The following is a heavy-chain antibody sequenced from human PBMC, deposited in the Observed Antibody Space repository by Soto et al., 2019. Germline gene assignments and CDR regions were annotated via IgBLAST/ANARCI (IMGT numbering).Heavy chain of an antibody. V-gene: IGHV1-69*13. Sequence: SVKVSCKASGGTFSSYAISWVRQAPGQGLEWMGGIIPIFGIPNYAQKFQGRVAITADESTNTAYMELSSLRSDDTAVYYCAKAAQTRFNWNDLGNWFDPWGQGTLVTVSS. CDR3: AKAAQTRFNWNDLGNWFDP. J-gene: IGHJ5*02. D-gene: IGHD1-1*01. CDR2: IIPIFGIP. CDR1: GGTFSSYA.